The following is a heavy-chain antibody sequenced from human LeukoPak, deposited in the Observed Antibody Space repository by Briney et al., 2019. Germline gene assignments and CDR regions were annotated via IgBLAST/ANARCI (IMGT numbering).Heavy chain of an antibody. J-gene: IGHJ4*02. V-gene: IGHV1-69*05. CDR2: IIPIFGTA. Sequence: TVKVSCKASGGTFSSYAISWVRQAPGQGLEWMGRIIPIFGTANYAQKFQGRVTITTDESTSTAYMELSSLRSEDTAVYYCARDPNPYSGEGDYWGQGTLVTASS. CDR1: GGTFSSYA. D-gene: IGHD3-10*01. CDR3: ARDPNPYSGEGDY.